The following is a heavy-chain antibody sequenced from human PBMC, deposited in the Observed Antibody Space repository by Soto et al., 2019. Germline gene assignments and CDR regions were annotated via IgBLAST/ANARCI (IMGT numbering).Heavy chain of an antibody. Sequence: AAVQVSCKASGYTFTGYYMPWVRQAPGQGLEWLGWINSNSGGANYAQKFQGRVTMSRDTSISTAYMELRRLRSDDTAVYYCARGLQWASCYGTMDDWRPGTLATDSS. CDR3: ARGLQWASCYGTMDD. CDR2: INSNSGGA. D-gene: IGHD2-2*01. CDR1: GYTFTGYY. J-gene: IGHJ4*02. V-gene: IGHV1-2*02.